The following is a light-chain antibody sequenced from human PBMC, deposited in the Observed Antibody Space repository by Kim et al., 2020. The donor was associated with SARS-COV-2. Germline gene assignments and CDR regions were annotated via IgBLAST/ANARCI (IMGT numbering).Light chain of an antibody. Sequence: SVGDRVTIACRASQSINAYLNWYQQKPGKAPILLIYAASTLQSGVPSRFSGSGSGTDFTLTISSLQPEDFATYYCQQSHTAPLLTFGGGTKADIK. CDR1: QSINAY. CDR2: AAS. V-gene: IGKV1-39*01. CDR3: QQSHTAPLLT. J-gene: IGKJ4*01.